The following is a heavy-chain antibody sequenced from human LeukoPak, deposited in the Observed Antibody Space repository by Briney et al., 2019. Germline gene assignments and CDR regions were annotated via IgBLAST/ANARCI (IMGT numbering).Heavy chain of an antibody. J-gene: IGHJ4*02. CDR3: ARAAAGKDY. CDR2: INHSGST. CDR1: GGSFSGYY. D-gene: IGHD6-13*01. Sequence: SEALSLTCAVYGGSFSGYYWSWIRQPPGKGLEWIGEINHSGSTNYNPSLKSRVTISVDTSKNQFSLKLSSVTAADTAVYYCARAAAGKDYWGQGTLVTVSS. V-gene: IGHV4-34*01.